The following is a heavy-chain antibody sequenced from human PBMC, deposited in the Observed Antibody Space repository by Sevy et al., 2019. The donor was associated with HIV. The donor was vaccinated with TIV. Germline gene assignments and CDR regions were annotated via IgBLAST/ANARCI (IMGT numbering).Heavy chain of an antibody. Sequence: GGSLRLSCAASGFIFSNYGMYWVRQAPGKGLEWVAVIWFDGSDHYYGNSVKGRFTISRDNSKNTLYLQMNSLRAEDTAVYYWAGGQGDDYNYGLDVWGQGTTVTVSS. V-gene: IGHV3-33*07. CDR2: IWFDGSDH. CDR3: AGGQGDDYNYGLDV. J-gene: IGHJ6*02. CDR1: GFIFSNYG. D-gene: IGHD3-16*01.